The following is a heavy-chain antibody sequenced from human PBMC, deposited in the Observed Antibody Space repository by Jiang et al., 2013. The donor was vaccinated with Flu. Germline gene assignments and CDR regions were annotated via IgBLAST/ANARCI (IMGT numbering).Heavy chain of an antibody. D-gene: IGHD4-11*01. CDR2: ISESDGST. J-gene: IGHJ4*02. CDR1: GFPFSSYA. CDR3: AKAWYSNFNDY. Sequence: LVESGGGLLQPGGFLRLSCAASGFPFSSYAMSWVRQAPGKGLEWVSAISESDGSTYYADSVKGRFTISRDNSKNTVYLQMNSLRAEDTAVYYCAKAWYSNFNDYWGQGTLVTVSS. V-gene: IGHV3-23*04.